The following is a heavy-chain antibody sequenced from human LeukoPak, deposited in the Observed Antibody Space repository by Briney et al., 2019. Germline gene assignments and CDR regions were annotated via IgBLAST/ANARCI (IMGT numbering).Heavy chain of an antibody. J-gene: IGHJ6*03. CDR2: IKQDGSEK. CDR3: ARIGGGPYCSSTSCSSAFKYYYYYYMDV. V-gene: IGHV3-7*01. Sequence: GGSLRLSCAASGFTFSSYWMSWVRQAPGKGLEWVANIKQDGSEKYYVDSVKGRFTISRDNAKNSLYLQMNSLRAEDTAVYYCARIGGGPYCSSTSCSSAFKYYYYYYMDVWGKGTTVTVSS. D-gene: IGHD2-2*01. CDR1: GFTFSSYW.